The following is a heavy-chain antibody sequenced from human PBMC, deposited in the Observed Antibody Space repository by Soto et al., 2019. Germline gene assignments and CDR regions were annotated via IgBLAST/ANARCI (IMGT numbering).Heavy chain of an antibody. D-gene: IGHD3-3*01. CDR3: ARDESRIGLGGAYYYYGMDV. J-gene: IGHJ6*02. CDR1: GFTFSSYW. CDR2: INSDGSST. Sequence: EVQLVESGGGLVQPGGSLRLSCAASGFTFSSYWMHWVRQAPGKGLVWVSRINSDGSSTSYADSVKGRFTISRDNAKNTLYLQMNSLRAEDTAVYYCARDESRIGLGGAYYYYGMDVWGQGTTVTVSS. V-gene: IGHV3-74*01.